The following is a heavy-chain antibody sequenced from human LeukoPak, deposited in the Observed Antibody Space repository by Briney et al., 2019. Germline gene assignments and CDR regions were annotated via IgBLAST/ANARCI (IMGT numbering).Heavy chain of an antibody. D-gene: IGHD3-10*01. CDR1: GFTFSTYG. V-gene: IGHV3-30*18. Sequence: PGGSLRLSCTASGFTFSTYGMHWVRQAPGKGLEWVAVISPDGSKRHYVDSVRGRFTISRDNSKDTLDLQMNSLRPEDTAVYYCAKEIGYFSGFEHWGQGSLVTVSS. CDR2: ISPDGSKR. J-gene: IGHJ4*02. CDR3: AKEIGYFSGFEH.